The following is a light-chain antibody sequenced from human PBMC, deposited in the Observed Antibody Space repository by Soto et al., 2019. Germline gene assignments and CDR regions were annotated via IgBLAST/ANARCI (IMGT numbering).Light chain of an antibody. CDR1: STNIGEND. J-gene: IGLJ1*01. V-gene: IGLV1-47*02. Sequence: ALTRPLSPSEAPVHLHPISSSGSSTNIGENDVSWYQQLPGTAPKVAIFINSQRPSGVPARFSGSKSGSSASLVISGLRSEDEADYYCASWDDSLSVYVFAAGTKVTVL. CDR3: ASWDDSLSVYV. CDR2: INS.